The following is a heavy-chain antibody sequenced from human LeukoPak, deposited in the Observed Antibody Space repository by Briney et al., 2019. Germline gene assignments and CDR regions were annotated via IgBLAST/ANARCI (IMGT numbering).Heavy chain of an antibody. CDR2: MYNSGST. J-gene: IGHJ4*02. V-gene: IGHV4-59*02. Sequence: PSETLSLTCTVSGGSVSSYYWSWIRQPPGKGLEWIGYMYNSGSTNYNPSLKSRVTISVDTSKNQFSLKLSSVTAADTAVYYCARAYIDFGYYYGSGSHKPYFDYWGQGTLVTVSS. D-gene: IGHD3-10*01. CDR3: ARAYIDFGYYYGSGSHKPYFDY. CDR1: GGSVSSYY.